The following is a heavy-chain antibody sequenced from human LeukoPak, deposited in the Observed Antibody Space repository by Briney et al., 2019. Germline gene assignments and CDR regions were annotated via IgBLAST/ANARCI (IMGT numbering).Heavy chain of an antibody. J-gene: IGHJ4*02. Sequence: PETLSLTCTVSGGSISSYYWSWIRQPPGKGLEWIGYIYYSGSTNYNPSLKSRVTISVDTSKNQFSLKLSSVTAADTAVYYCAREDYSSSWYYFDYWGQGTLVTVSS. V-gene: IGHV4-59*01. CDR2: IYYSGST. CDR1: GGSISSYY. CDR3: AREDYSSSWYYFDY. D-gene: IGHD6-13*01.